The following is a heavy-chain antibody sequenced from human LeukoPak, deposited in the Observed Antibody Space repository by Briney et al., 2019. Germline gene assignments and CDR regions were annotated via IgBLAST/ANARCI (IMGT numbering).Heavy chain of an antibody. CDR3: AKSNPRITIFGGGRSGSNPYYYGMDV. J-gene: IGHJ6*02. CDR2: ISYDGSNK. CDR1: GFTFSSYA. D-gene: IGHD3-3*01. V-gene: IGHV3-30-3*02. Sequence: GGSLRLSCAASGFTFSSYAMHWVRQAPGKGLEWVAVISYDGSNKYYADSVKGRFTISRDNSKNTLYLQMNSLRAEDTAVYYCAKSNPRITIFGGGRSGSNPYYYGMDVWGQGTTVTVSS.